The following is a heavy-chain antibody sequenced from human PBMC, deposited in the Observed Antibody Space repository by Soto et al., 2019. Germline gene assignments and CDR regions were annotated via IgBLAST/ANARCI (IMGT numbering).Heavy chain of an antibody. CDR1: GFTVSNNY. CDR2: IYRGGST. V-gene: IGHV3-53*01. Sequence: GWSLRLSCAASGFTVSNNYMSWVRQAPGKGLEWVSVIYRGGSTFYADSVKGRFTISRDNSKNTLYLQMNSLRAEDTAVYYCARDHGDYWGPGTQVTVSS. J-gene: IGHJ4*02. CDR3: ARDHGDY.